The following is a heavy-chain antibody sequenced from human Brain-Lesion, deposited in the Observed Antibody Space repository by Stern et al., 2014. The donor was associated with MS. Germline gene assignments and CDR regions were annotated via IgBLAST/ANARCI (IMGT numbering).Heavy chain of an antibody. CDR2: INPNTGGP. D-gene: IGHD3-3*01. CDR1: GYIFTGYY. J-gene: IGHJ6*02. Sequence: QMQLVQSGAEVKKPGASVKVSCKTSGYIFTGYYIHWVRQAPGQGLEWMAWINPNTGGPKYAQKFQGRVTMSRDTSISPAYVELSSLTSDDTAVYYCARDQRGITIFGVVTDYYYLGMDVWGQGTTVTVSS. V-gene: IGHV1-2*02. CDR3: ARDQRGITIFGVVTDYYYLGMDV.